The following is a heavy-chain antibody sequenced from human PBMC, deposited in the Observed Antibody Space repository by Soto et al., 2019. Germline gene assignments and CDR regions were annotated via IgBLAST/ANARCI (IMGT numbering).Heavy chain of an antibody. J-gene: IGHJ4*02. D-gene: IGHD6-13*01. CDR2: IYYDGST. Sequence: PSETLSLTCTVSGGSISSSNYYWGWIRQPPGKGLEWIGSIYYDGSTYYNPSLTSRVTISVDTSKNQFSLKLRSVTAADTAVYYCARPYSSSSSLDYWGQGIPVTVSS. V-gene: IGHV4-39*01. CDR1: GGSISSSNYY. CDR3: ARPYSSSSSLDY.